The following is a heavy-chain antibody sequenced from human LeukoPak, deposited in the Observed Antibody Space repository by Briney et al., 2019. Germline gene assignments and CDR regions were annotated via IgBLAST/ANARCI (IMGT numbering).Heavy chain of an antibody. CDR1: GYTFTGYY. CDR2: INPNSGGT. CDR3: ARDLGEYDFWSGYSPTPFDY. D-gene: IGHD3-3*01. V-gene: IGHV1-2*02. Sequence: ASVKVSCKASGYTFTGYYMHWVRQAPGQGLEWMGWINPNSGGTNYAQKFQGRVTMTRDTSISTAYMELSRLRSDDTAVYYCARDLGEYDFWSGYSPTPFDYWGQGTLVTVSS. J-gene: IGHJ4*02.